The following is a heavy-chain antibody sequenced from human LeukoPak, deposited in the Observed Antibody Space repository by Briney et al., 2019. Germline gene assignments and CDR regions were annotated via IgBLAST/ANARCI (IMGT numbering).Heavy chain of an antibody. CDR3: ARLSLYSSSWYPFDY. J-gene: IGHJ4*02. CDR1: GGSISSSSYY. D-gene: IGHD6-13*01. V-gene: IGHV4-39*07. Sequence: SETLSLTCTVSGGSISSSSYYWGWIRQPPGKGLEWIGSIYYSGSTYYNPSLKSRVTISVDTSKNQFSLKLSSVTAADTAVYYCARLSLYSSSWYPFDYWGQGTLVTVSS. CDR2: IYYSGST.